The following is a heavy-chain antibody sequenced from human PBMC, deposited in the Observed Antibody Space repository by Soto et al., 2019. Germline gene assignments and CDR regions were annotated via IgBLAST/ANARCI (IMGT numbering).Heavy chain of an antibody. CDR2: ISYDGSNK. CDR1: GFTFSSYA. V-gene: IGHV3-30-3*01. Sequence: QVQLVESGGGVVQPGRSLRLSCAASGFTFSSYAMHWVRQAPGKGLEWVAVISYDGSNKYYADSVKGRFTISRDNSKNTLYLQMNSLRAEDTAVYYCARVHSSDLFDYWGQGTLVTVSS. CDR3: ARVHSSDLFDY. D-gene: IGHD6-19*01. J-gene: IGHJ4*02.